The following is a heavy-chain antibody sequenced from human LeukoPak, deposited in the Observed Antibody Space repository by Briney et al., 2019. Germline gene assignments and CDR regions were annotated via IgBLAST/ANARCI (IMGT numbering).Heavy chain of an antibody. CDR3: AREGIVVRYYGMDV. CDR2: ISAYNGNT. Sequence: AASAKVSCEASGYTFTSYGISWVRQAPGQGLEWMGWISAYNGNTNYAQKLQGRVTMTTDTSTSTAYMELRSLRSDDTAVYYCAREGIVVRYYGMDVWGQGTTVTVSS. J-gene: IGHJ6*02. D-gene: IGHD2-15*01. CDR1: GYTFTSYG. V-gene: IGHV1-18*01.